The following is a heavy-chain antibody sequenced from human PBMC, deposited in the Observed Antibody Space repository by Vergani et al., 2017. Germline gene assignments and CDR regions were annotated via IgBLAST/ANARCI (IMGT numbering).Heavy chain of an antibody. D-gene: IGHD6-19*01. CDR1: GFTFSRHW. V-gene: IGHV3-7*01. CDR2: IKQDGSEK. Sequence: EVQLVESGGGLVQPGGPLRLPCAASGFTFSRHWMSWVRQAPGRGLGWVANIKQDGSEKYYVDSVKGRFTISRDNAKNSLYLQMNSLRAEDTPVYYCAVRRPGIAVAGAADIWGQGTTVIGSS. J-gene: IGHJ6*02. CDR3: AVRRPGIAVAGAADI.